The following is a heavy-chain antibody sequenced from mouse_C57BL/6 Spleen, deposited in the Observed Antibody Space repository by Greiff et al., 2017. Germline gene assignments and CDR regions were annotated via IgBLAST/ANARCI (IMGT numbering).Heavy chain of an antibody. D-gene: IGHD2-1*01. J-gene: IGHJ2*01. V-gene: IGHV1-82*01. Sequence: QVQLQQSGPELVKPGASVKISCKASGYAFSSSWMNWVKQRPGKGLEWIGRLYPGDGDTNYNGKFKGKATLTADKSSSTAYMQLSSLTSEDSAVYFCARGIYPPYFDDWGQGTTLTVSA. CDR1: GYAFSSSW. CDR3: ARGIYPPYFDD. CDR2: LYPGDGDT.